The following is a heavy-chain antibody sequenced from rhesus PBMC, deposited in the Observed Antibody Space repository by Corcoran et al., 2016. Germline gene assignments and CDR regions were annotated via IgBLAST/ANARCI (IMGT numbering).Heavy chain of an antibody. J-gene: IGHJ3*01. CDR2: IYGSSGST. CDR3: GRDAVYCTSTTCYGGAFDF. Sequence: QVQLQESGPGVVKPSEPLSLTCAVSGGSISGGSGWSWIRQPPGNGLEGIGYIYGSSGSTNYNPSLKNRVTISKDASKNQFSLKLSSVTAADTAVYYCGRDAVYCTSTTCYGGAFDFWGQGLRVTVSS. D-gene: IGHD2-2*01. CDR1: GGSISGGSG. V-gene: IGHV4-76*01.